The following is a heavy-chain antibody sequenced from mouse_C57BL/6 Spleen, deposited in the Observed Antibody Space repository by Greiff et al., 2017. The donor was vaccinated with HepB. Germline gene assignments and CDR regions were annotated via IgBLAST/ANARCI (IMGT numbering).Heavy chain of an antibody. J-gene: IGHJ2*01. D-gene: IGHD1-1*01. CDR3: ARGGTTVVEAFDY. V-gene: IGHV1-55*01. CDR2: IYPGSGST. Sequence: VKLQQPGAELVKPGASVKMSCKASGYTFTSYWITWVKQRPGQGLEWIGDIYPGSGSTNYNEKFKSKATLTVDTSSSTAYMQLSSLTSEDSAVYYCARGGTTVVEAFDYWGQGTTLTVSS. CDR1: GYTFTSYW.